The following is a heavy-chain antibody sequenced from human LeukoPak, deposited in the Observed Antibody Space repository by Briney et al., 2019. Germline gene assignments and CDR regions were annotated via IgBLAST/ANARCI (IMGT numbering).Heavy chain of an antibody. Sequence: PSETLSLTCTAPVGSISSYYWTWIRHPPGKGLDWIGYIYYSGITNYTPSLHSRVTISVDTSKTQSSLKLSSVTPADAAVYYCARERCSGGSCYLGGVLRGYFDSWGQGTLVTVSS. CDR3: ARERCSGGSCYLGGVLRGYFDS. D-gene: IGHD2-15*01. CDR2: IYYSGIT. J-gene: IGHJ4*02. CDR1: VGSISSYY. V-gene: IGHV4-59*01.